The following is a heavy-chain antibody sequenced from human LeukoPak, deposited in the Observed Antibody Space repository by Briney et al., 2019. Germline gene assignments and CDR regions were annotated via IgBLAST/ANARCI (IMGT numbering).Heavy chain of an antibody. D-gene: IGHD3-9*01. CDR2: VYSRGST. V-gene: IGHV4-59*01. CDR3: ARGFADYDVLLGYEY. J-gene: IGHJ4*02. CDR1: GGSINTYY. Sequence: PSETLSLTCTVPGGSINTYYWGWIRQTPGKGLEWIGYVYSRGSTNYNPSPKSQVTISVDTSKNQFSLKLTSVTAADTAVYYCARGFADYDVLLGYEYWGQGILVTVSS.